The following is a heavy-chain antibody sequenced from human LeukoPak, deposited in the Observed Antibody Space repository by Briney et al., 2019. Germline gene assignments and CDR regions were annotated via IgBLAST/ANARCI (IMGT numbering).Heavy chain of an antibody. Sequence: SETLSLTCSVSGGSVTSGTYHWGWIRQPPGKGLEWIGSVYFDGGTHYNPSLQSRVTISVDTSKNQFSLRLSSVTAADTALYYCARDHYYDGRGRFDPWGQGTLVAVSS. V-gene: IGHV4-39*07. CDR2: VYFDGGT. J-gene: IGHJ5*02. CDR1: GGSVTSGTYH. D-gene: IGHD3-16*01. CDR3: ARDHYYDGRGRFDP.